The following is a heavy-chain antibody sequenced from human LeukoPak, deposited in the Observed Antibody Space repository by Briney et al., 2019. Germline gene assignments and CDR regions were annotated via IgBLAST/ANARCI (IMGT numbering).Heavy chain of an antibody. Sequence: SVKVSCKASGGTFSSYAISWVRQAPGQGLEWMGGITPIFGTANYAQKFQGRVTITADESTSTAYMELSSLRSEDTAVYYCARDVCSGGSCYSYYWGQGTLVTVSS. CDR2: ITPIFGTA. CDR1: GGTFSSYA. D-gene: IGHD2-15*01. J-gene: IGHJ4*02. V-gene: IGHV1-69*13. CDR3: ARDVCSGGSCYSYY.